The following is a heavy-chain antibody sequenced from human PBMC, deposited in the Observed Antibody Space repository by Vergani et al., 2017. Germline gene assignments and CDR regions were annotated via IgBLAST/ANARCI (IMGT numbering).Heavy chain of an antibody. D-gene: IGHD3-3*01. CDR1: GFTFSSYG. CDR3: ARTLNTRITIFGVVIPDAFDI. CDR2: IWYDGSNK. J-gene: IGHJ3*02. Sequence: QVQLVESGGGVVQPGRSLRLSCAASGFTFSSYGMHWVRQAPGKGLEWVAVIWYDGSNKYYADSVKGRFTISRDNSKNTLYLQMNSLRAEDTAVYYCARTLNTRITIFGVVIPDAFDIWGQGTMVTVSS. V-gene: IGHV3-33*01.